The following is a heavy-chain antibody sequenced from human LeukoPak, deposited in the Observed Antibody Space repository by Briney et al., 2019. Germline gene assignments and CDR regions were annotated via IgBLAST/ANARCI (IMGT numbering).Heavy chain of an antibody. V-gene: IGHV3-21*04. D-gene: IGHD3/OR15-3a*01. CDR1: GFTFSSYN. CDR2: ITSSSSYV. J-gene: IGHJ4*02. Sequence: PGGSLRLSCAASGFTFSSYNMNWVRQAPGKGPEWVSSITSSSSYVYYADSVKGRFTISRDNSNNTVYLQMNSLRADDTAVLYCAKVPLRTGLKYFDYWGQGTLVTVSS. CDR3: AKVPLRTGLKYFDY.